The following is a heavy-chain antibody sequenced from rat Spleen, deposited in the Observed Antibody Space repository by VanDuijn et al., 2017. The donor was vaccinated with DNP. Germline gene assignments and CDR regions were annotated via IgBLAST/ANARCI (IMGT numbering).Heavy chain of an antibody. V-gene: IGHV5S10*01. D-gene: IGHD1-11*01. CDR1: GFSISNYN. J-gene: IGHJ4*01. CDR2: IISDGSRT. CDR3: ATFEGRDA. Sequence: EVQLVESGGGLVQPGRSLRLSCAASGFSISNYNMAWVRQAPKKGLEWVATIISDGSRTYYRDSVKGRFTISRDNVKSTLYLQMDSLRSEDTATYYCATFEGRDAWGQGTSVTVSS.